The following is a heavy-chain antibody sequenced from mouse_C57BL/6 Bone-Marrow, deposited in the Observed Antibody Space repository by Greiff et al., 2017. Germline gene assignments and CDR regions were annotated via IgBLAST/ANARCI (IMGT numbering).Heavy chain of an antibody. D-gene: IGHD1-1*01. CDR3: ARHDYYGSSPAWFAY. Sequence: VQLQQSGPELVKPGASVKISCKASGYSFTDYNMNWVKQSNGKSLEWIGVIYPNYGTTSYNQKFKGKATLTVEQSSRTAYMQLNSLTSEDSAVYYCARHDYYGSSPAWFAYWGQGTLVTVSA. CDR1: GYSFTDYN. J-gene: IGHJ3*01. V-gene: IGHV1-39*01. CDR2: IYPNYGTT.